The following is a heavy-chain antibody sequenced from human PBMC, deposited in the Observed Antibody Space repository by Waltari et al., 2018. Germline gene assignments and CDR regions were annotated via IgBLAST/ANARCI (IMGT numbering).Heavy chain of an antibody. D-gene: IGHD6-13*01. Sequence: QVQLVQSGAEVKKPGASVKVSCKASGYTFTSYAMHWVRQAPGQRLEWMGWINAGNGNTKYSQKFQGRVTITRDTSASTAYMELSSLRSEDTAVYYCARSISSSWYITTGGMDVWGQGTTVTVSS. CDR3: ARSISSSWYITTGGMDV. CDR2: INAGNGNT. J-gene: IGHJ6*02. CDR1: GYTFTSYA. V-gene: IGHV1-3*01.